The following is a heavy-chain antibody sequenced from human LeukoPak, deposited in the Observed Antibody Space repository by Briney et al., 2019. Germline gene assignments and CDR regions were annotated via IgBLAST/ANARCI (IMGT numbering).Heavy chain of an antibody. Sequence: PGGSLRLSCAASGFTFSSYWMHWVRQAPGKGLVWVSRINTDGTSTRYADSVEGRLTISRDNAKNTVYLQMNSLRAEDTAVYYCARGGTYFDHWGQGTLVTVSS. V-gene: IGHV3-74*01. CDR2: INTDGTST. CDR1: GFTFSSYW. D-gene: IGHD1-1*01. CDR3: ARGGTYFDH. J-gene: IGHJ4*02.